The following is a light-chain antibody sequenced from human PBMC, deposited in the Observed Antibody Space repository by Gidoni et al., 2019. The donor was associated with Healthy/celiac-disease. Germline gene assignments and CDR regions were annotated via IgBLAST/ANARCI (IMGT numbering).Light chain of an antibody. V-gene: IGKV3-15*01. CDR1: QSVSSN. CDR2: GAY. Sequence: EIVMTQSPATLSVSPGERATLSCRASQSVSSNLAWYQQKPGQAPRLRIYGAYTSATGAPFRGSGCWSGTAFTLIISRLQSEDFAYYYCQQNNHWPPTFGPXTKLEIK. J-gene: IGKJ2*01. CDR3: QQNNHWPPT.